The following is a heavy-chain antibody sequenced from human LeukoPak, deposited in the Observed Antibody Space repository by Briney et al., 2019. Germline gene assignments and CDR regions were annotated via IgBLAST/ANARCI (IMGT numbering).Heavy chain of an antibody. CDR3: ARGQSVRRGVIVIYYYYGMDV. CDR1: GYTFTSYD. Sequence: ASVKVSCKASGYTFTSYDINWVRQATGQGLEWMGWMNPNSGNTGYAQKFQGRVTMTRNTSISTAYMELSSLRSEDTAVYYCARGQSVRRGVIVIYYYYGMDVWGQGTTVTVSS. V-gene: IGHV1-8*01. D-gene: IGHD3-16*02. J-gene: IGHJ6*02. CDR2: MNPNSGNT.